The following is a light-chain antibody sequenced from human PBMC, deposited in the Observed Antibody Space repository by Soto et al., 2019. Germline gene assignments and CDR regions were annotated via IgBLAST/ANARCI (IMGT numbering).Light chain of an antibody. CDR2: EVS. V-gene: IGLV2-14*01. CDR1: SRDVGGYNY. J-gene: IGLJ1*01. CDR3: CSYAAGNTYV. Sequence: QSALTQPASVSGSPGQSITISCTGTSRDVGGYNYVSWHQQHPGKAPKVVITEVSNRPSGVSNRFSGSKSGNTASLTISGLQAEDEADYYCCSYAAGNTYVFGSGTKLTVL.